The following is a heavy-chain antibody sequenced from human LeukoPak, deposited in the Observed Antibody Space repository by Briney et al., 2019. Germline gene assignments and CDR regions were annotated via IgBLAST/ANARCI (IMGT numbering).Heavy chain of an antibody. D-gene: IGHD3-9*01. CDR3: AKGASDILTGLFDY. CDR1: GFTFSSYG. J-gene: IGHJ4*02. CDR2: ISYDGSNK. V-gene: IGHV3-30*18. Sequence: GGSLRLSCAASGFTFSSYGMHWVRQAPGKGLEWVAVISYDGSNKYYADSVKGRFTISRDNSKNTLYLQMNSLRAEDTAVYYCAKGASDILTGLFDYWGQRTLVTVSS.